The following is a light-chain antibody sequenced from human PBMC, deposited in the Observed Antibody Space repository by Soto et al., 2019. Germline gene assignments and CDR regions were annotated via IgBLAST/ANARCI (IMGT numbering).Light chain of an antibody. J-gene: IGKJ5*01. V-gene: IGKV1-39*01. CDR1: QSISSY. Sequence: DIQMTQSPSSLSASVGDRVTITCRASQSISSYLNWYQQKPGTAPNLLIYAASSFQSGVPSRFRGSGSETDFTLTISSHQPEDFETYYCQQSYSTLITFGQGTRLEIK. CDR3: QQSYSTLIT. CDR2: AAS.